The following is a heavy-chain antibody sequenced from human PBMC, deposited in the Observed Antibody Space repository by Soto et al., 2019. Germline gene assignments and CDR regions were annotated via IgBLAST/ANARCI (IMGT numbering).Heavy chain of an antibody. CDR2: IYYSGST. CDR3: ASGSYGSYYYYGMDV. V-gene: IGHV4-61*01. CDR1: GGSVSSGSYY. Sequence: SETLSLTCTVSGGSVSSGSYYWSWIRQPPGKGLEWIGYIYYSGSTNYNPSLKSRVTISVDTSKNQFSLKLSSVTAADTAVYYCASGSYGSYYYYGMDVWGQGTTVTV. D-gene: IGHD1-26*01. J-gene: IGHJ6*02.